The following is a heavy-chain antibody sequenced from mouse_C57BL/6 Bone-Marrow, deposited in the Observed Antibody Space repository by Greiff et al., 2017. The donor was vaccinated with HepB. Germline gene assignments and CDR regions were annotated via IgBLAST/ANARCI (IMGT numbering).Heavy chain of an antibody. J-gene: IGHJ1*03. CDR3: VPITTVVRYWYFDV. V-gene: IGHV14-3*01. Sequence: EVKLQQSVAELVRPGASVKLSCTASGFNIKNTYMHWVKQRPEQGLEWIGRIDPANGNTKYAPKFQGKATITADTSSNTAYLQLSSLTSEDTAIYYCVPITTVVRYWYFDVWGTGTTVTVSS. D-gene: IGHD1-1*01. CDR1: GFNIKNTY. CDR2: IDPANGNT.